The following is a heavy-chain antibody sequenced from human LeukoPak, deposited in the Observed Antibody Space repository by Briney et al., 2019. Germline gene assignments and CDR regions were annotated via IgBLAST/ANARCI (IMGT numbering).Heavy chain of an antibody. Sequence: GGSLRLSCAASGFTFSSHWMSWVRQAPGKGLEWVANIKQDGGETYYVDSVKGRFTISRDNTKNSLDLQMNSLRAEDTAVYYCARTLGRGSADYWGQGILVTVSS. CDR1: GFTFSSHW. D-gene: IGHD3-10*01. V-gene: IGHV3-7*03. CDR3: ARTLGRGSADY. J-gene: IGHJ4*02. CDR2: IKQDGGET.